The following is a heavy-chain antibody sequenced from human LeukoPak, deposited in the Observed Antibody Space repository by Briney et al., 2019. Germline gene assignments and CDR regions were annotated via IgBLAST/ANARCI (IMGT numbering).Heavy chain of an antibody. CDR3: ARVAATVTTNFYYYIDV. J-gene: IGHJ6*03. CDR1: GFSVSSNY. Sequence: GGSLRLSCAASGFSVSSNYMNWVRQAPGQGLEWVSVIYSSGYTYYADSVKGRFTISRDKAKNTLYLQMNSLRAEDTALYYCARVAATVTTNFYYYIDVWGGGTTVTVSS. CDR2: IYSSGYT. D-gene: IGHD4-17*01. V-gene: IGHV3-53*01.